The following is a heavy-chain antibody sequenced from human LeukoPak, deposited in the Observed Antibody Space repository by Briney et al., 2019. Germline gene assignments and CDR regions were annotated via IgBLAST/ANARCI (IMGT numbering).Heavy chain of an antibody. CDR2: IYYSGST. V-gene: IGHV4-59*01. CDR3: ASSIVVVPAAGGNYYYGMDV. D-gene: IGHD2-2*01. CDR1: GGSISSYY. J-gene: IGHJ6*02. Sequence: SETLSLTCTVSGGSISSYYWSWIRQPPGEGLEWIGYIYYSGSTNYNPSLKSRVTISVDTSKNQFSLKLSSVTAADTAVYYCASSIVVVPAAGGNYYYGMDVWGQGTTVTVSS.